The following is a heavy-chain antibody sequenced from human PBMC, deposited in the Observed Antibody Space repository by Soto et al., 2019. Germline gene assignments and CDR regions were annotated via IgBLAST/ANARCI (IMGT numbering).Heavy chain of an antibody. D-gene: IGHD3-22*01. J-gene: IGHJ4*02. CDR1: GGSISSGGYY. CDR2: IYYSGST. Sequence: QVQLQESGPGLVKPSQTLSLTCTVSGGSISSGGYYWSWIRQHPGKGLEWIGYIYYSGSTYYNPSLKSRVTLPVDTSKNQFSLKLSSVTAADTAVYYCAREISYYDSSGYYYVYFDYWGQGTLVTVSS. V-gene: IGHV4-31*03. CDR3: AREISYYDSSGYYYVYFDY.